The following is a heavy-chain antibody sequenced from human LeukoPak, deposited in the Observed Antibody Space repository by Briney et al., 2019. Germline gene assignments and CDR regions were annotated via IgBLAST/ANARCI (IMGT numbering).Heavy chain of an antibody. V-gene: IGHV3-23*01. J-gene: IGHJ4*02. CDR1: GFTFSSYA. D-gene: IGHD6-6*01. CDR2: ISGSGGST. Sequence: GGSLRLSCAASGFTFSSYAMSWVRQAPGKGLEWVSAISGSGGSTYYADSVKGRFTISRDNSKNMLYLQMNSLRAEDTAVYYCARMVYSSSSYYFDYWGQGTLVTVSS. CDR3: ARMVYSSSSYYFDY.